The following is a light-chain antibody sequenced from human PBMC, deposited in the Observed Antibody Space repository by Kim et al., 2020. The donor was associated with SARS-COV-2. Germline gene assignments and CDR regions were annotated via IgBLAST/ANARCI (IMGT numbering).Light chain of an antibody. Sequence: SVSPGDTATRSCRARQSISSNGSWYQQRPGQAPRLLVYGASARATGIPARFSGSGSGTEFTLTISSLQSEDFAVYYCQQYSYWWTCGQGTKVDIK. CDR1: QSISSN. J-gene: IGKJ1*01. V-gene: IGKV3-15*01. CDR3: QQYSYWWT. CDR2: GAS.